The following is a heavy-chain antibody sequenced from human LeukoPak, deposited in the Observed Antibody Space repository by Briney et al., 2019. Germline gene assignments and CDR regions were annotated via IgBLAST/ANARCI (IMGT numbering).Heavy chain of an antibody. Sequence: NRGESLKISCKGSGYTFSIYWIVWVRQMPGKGLEWMGIIYPGDSDTRYSPSFQGQVTISADTSISTAYLQWSSLQASDTAMYYCARTNGILGAEYYFDYWGQGTLVTVSS. CDR1: GYTFSIYW. D-gene: IGHD1-26*01. CDR3: ARTNGILGAEYYFDY. J-gene: IGHJ4*02. V-gene: IGHV5-51*01. CDR2: IYPGDSDT.